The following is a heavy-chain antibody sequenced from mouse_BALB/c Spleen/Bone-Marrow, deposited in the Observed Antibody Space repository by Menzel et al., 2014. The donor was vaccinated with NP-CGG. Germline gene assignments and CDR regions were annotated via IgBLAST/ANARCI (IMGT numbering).Heavy chain of an antibody. CDR3: TREGDYAIAY. CDR2: INPSNGGT. D-gene: IGHD2-4*01. CDR1: GHTFSSHY. Sequence: KLSAAELVMHGASVKLSCRTSGHTFSSHYLHWVKQRPGQALEWIGEINPSNGGTNFNEKFKSKATLTVDKSSSTAYMQLSSLAPEVSAFYYCTREGDYAIAYWGQGTLVTVSS. V-gene: IGHV1S81*02. J-gene: IGHJ3*01.